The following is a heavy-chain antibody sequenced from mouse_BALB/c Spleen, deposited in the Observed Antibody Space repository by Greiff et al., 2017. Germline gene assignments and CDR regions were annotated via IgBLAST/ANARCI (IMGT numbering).Heavy chain of an antibody. CDR1: GFTFSSFG. CDR3: ARHDDYGWFAY. J-gene: IGHJ3*01. Sequence: DVKLVESGGGLVQPGGSRKLSCAASGFTFSSFGMHWVRQAPEKGLEWVAYISSGSSTIYYADTVKGRFTISRDNPKNTLFLQMTSLRSEDTAMYYCARHDDYGWFAYWGQGTLVTVSA. V-gene: IGHV5-17*02. CDR2: ISSGSSTI. D-gene: IGHD2-4*01.